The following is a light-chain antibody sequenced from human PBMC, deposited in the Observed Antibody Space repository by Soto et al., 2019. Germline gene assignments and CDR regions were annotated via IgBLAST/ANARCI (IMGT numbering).Light chain of an antibody. Sequence: EIVLTQSPGTLSLSPGERATLSCRASQTVSSNYLAWYQQTPGQAPRLLIYGASSRAPGIPHRFSGSGSGTDFTLTISRLEPEDSAVYYCQQYGSSPLTFGGGTKVQIK. CDR1: QTVSSNY. J-gene: IGKJ4*01. V-gene: IGKV3-20*01. CDR2: GAS. CDR3: QQYGSSPLT.